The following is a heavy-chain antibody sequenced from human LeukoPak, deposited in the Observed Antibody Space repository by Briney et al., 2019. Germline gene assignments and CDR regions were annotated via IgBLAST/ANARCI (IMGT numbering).Heavy chain of an antibody. V-gene: IGHV3-23*01. CDR1: GFTFSSYA. D-gene: IGHD3-10*01. Sequence: GGSLRLSCAASGFTFSSYAMSWVRQAPGKGLEWVSAISGSGGSTYYADSVKGRFTISRDNSKNTLYLQMNSLRAEDTAVYYCAKAPTYYYGSGSPNWFDPWGQGTLVTVSS. CDR3: AKAPTYYYGSGSPNWFDP. J-gene: IGHJ5*02. CDR2: ISGSGGST.